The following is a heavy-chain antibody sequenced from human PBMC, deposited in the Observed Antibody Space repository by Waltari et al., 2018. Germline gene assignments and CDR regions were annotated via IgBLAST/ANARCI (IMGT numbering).Heavy chain of an antibody. CDR2: INHSGST. CDR1: GGSFSGFY. D-gene: IGHD6-6*01. V-gene: IGHV4-34*01. CDR3: ARANGGMAARKNKYNWFDP. Sequence: QVQLQQWGAGLLKPSETLSLTCAVYGGSFSGFYWSWIRQPPGKGLEWIGEINHSGSTNYSPSLKSRVTLSVETSKNQFSLKLSSVTAADTAVYFCARANGGMAARKNKYNWFDPWGQGTRVTVSS. J-gene: IGHJ5*02.